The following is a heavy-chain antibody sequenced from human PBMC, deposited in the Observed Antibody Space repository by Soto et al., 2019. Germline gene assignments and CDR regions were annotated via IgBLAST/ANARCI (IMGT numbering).Heavy chain of an antibody. CDR1: GFTVSTKY. D-gene: IGHD3-16*01. CDR2: IYSGGST. CDR3: ARDPWAADY. J-gene: IGHJ4*02. V-gene: IGHV3-66*01. Sequence: GGSLRLSCAASGFTVSTKYMSWVRQAPGKGLEWVSVIYSGGSTFYADSVRGRFTISRDNSKNTVNLQMNSLRAEDTAVNYCARDPWAADYWGQGTLVTVSS.